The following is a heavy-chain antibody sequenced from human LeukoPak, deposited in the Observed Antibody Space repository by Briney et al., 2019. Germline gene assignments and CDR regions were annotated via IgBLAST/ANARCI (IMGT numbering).Heavy chain of an antibody. CDR2: IYTSGST. J-gene: IGHJ5*02. CDR1: GGSISSYY. CDR3: ARNIGDYDFRSGYEIQWFDP. V-gene: IGHV4-4*07. Sequence: SETLSLTCTVSGGSISSYYWSWIRQPAGKGLEWIGRIYTSGSTNYNPSLKSRVTMSVDTSKNQFSLKLSSVTAADTAVYYCARNIGDYDFRSGYEIQWFDPWGQGTLVTVSS. D-gene: IGHD3-3*01.